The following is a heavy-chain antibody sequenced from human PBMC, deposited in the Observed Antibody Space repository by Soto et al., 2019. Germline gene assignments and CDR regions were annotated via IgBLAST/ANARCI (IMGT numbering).Heavy chain of an antibody. CDR1: GFTFSSYA. CDR3: AKMGSYYDFWSGYYTYYYYYYMDV. D-gene: IGHD3-3*01. V-gene: IGHV3-23*01. CDR2: ISGSGGST. Sequence: GGSLRLSCAASGFTFSSYAMSWVRQAPGKGLEWVSAISGSGGSTYYADSVKGRFTISRDNSKNTLYLQMNSLRAEDTAVYYCAKMGSYYDFWSGYYTYYYYYYMDVWGKGTTVTVSS. J-gene: IGHJ6*03.